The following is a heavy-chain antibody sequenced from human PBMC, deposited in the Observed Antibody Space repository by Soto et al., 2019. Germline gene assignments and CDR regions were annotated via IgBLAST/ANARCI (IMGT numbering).Heavy chain of an antibody. J-gene: IGHJ4*02. Sequence: GESLKISCQASGYSFTAYWITWVRQMPGKGLEWMATIDPSDSYVDYSPSFRGHVTFSVDRSITTVYLQWNSLKASDSAMYFCTRRASSSFYHFDFWGQGALVTVS. D-gene: IGHD2-2*01. CDR2: IDPSDSYV. V-gene: IGHV5-10-1*01. CDR3: TRRASSSFYHFDF. CDR1: GYSFTAYW.